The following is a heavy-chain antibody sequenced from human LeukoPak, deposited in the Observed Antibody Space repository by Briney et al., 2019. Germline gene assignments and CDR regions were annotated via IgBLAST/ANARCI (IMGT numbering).Heavy chain of an antibody. D-gene: IGHD6-19*01. CDR2: INDSGGST. J-gene: IGHJ4*02. CDR3: AKPAISSRGWYYDY. V-gene: IGHV3-23*01. Sequence: PGGSLRLSCAASGFTFSNYAMSWVRQAPGKGLEWVSAINDSGGSTYYADSVKSRFTISRDNSKNTLYLQMNSLRAEDTAVYYCAKPAISSRGWYYDYWGQGTLVTVSS. CDR1: GFTFSNYA.